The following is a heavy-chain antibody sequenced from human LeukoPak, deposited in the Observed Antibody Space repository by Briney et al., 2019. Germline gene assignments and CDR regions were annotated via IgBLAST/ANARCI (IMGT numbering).Heavy chain of an antibody. CDR3: ARDVGLHGAFDY. CDR1: GGSISSYY. D-gene: IGHD5-24*01. V-gene: IGHV4-59*01. J-gene: IGHJ4*02. Sequence: SETLSLTCTVSGGSISSYYWSWIRQPPGKGLEWIGYIYYSGSTNYNPSLKSRVTISVDTSKNQFSLKLSSVTAADTAVYYCARDVGLHGAFDYWGQGTLVTVSS. CDR2: IYYSGST.